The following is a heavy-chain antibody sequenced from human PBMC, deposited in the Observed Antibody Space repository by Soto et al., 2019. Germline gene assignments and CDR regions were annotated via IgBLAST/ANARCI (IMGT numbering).Heavy chain of an antibody. D-gene: IGHD5-18*01. J-gene: IGHJ6*02. CDR2: IIHILGIA. CDR1: GGTFSSYT. CDR3: ARDIYGSGQINGYSYGSGSYGMDV. V-gene: IGHV1-69*04. Sequence: ASVKVSCKASGGTFSSYTISWVRQAPGQGLEWMGRIIHILGIANYAQKFQGRVTITRDTSASTAYMVLSSLRSEDTAVYYCARDIYGSGQINGYSYGSGSYGMDVWGQGTTVTVSS.